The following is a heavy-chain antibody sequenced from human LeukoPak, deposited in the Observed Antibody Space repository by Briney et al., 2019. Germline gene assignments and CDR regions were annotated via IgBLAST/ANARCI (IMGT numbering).Heavy chain of an antibody. CDR1: GGSISSSSYY. CDR3: ARHWRQQLVPNYFDY. V-gene: IGHV4-39*01. CDR2: IYYSGST. J-gene: IGHJ4*02. Sequence: SETLSLTCTVSGGSISSSSYYWGWIRQPPGKGLEWIGSIYYSGSTYYNPSLKSRVTISVDTSKNQFSLKLSSVTAADTAVYYCARHWRQQLVPNYFDYWGQGTLVTVSS. D-gene: IGHD6-13*01.